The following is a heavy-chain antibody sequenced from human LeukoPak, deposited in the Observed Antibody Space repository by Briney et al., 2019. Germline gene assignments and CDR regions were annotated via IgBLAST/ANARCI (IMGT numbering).Heavy chain of an antibody. CDR2: ISSSSSYI. Sequence: GGSLRLSCAASGFTFSSYSMNWVRQAPGKGLEWVSSISSSSSYIYYVDSVKGRFTISRDNAKNSLYLQMNSLRAEDTAVYYCARENFDYWGQGTLVTVSS. CDR3: ARENFDY. J-gene: IGHJ4*02. V-gene: IGHV3-21*01. CDR1: GFTFSSYS.